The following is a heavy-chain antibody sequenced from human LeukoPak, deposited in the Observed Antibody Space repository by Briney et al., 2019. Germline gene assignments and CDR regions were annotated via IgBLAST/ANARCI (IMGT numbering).Heavy chain of an antibody. D-gene: IGHD3-22*01. V-gene: IGHV4-39*01. CDR2: IYYSGST. CDR1: GGSISSSSYY. Sequence: PSETLSLTCTVSGGSISSSSYYWGWIRQPPGKGLEWIGSIYYSGSTYYNPSLKSRVTISVDTSKHQFSLELSSVTAADTAVYYCASFWGDSSGYYLFDYWGQGTLVTVSS. CDR3: ASFWGDSSGYYLFDY. J-gene: IGHJ4*02.